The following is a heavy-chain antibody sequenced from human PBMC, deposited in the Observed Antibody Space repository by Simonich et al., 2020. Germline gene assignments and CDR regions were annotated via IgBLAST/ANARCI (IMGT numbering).Heavy chain of an antibody. CDR3: ARTNTMRELDTMVRGVDYFDY. J-gene: IGHJ4*02. D-gene: IGHD3-10*01. CDR1: GGTFSSYA. V-gene: IGHV1-69*06. CDR2: IIPTLGTA. Sequence: QVQLVQSGAEVKKPGSSVKVSCKASGGTFSSYAISWVRQAPGQGLEWIGWIIPTLGTANYAKKVQGRVTITADKSTSTAYMELSSLRSEDTAVYYCARTNTMRELDTMVRGVDYFDYWGQGTLVTVSS.